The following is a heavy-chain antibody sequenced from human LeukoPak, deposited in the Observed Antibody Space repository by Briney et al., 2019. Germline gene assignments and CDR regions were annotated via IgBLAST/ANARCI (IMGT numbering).Heavy chain of an antibody. CDR3: ARGSDAFDI. J-gene: IGHJ3*02. V-gene: IGHV1-69*04. Sequence: GASVKVSCRASGYTFNSHDINWVRQAPGQGLEWMGRIIPILGIANYAQKFQGRVTITADKSTSTAYMELSSLRSEDTAVYYCARGSDAFDIWGQGTMVTVSS. CDR2: IIPILGIA. CDR1: GYTFNSHD.